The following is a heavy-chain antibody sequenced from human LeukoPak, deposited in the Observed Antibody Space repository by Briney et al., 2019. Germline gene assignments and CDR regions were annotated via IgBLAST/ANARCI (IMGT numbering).Heavy chain of an antibody. D-gene: IGHD6-13*01. J-gene: IGHJ5*02. CDR3: ARSRYSSKGDWFDP. CDR2: ISDTGVST. CDR1: GFTFSSYT. V-gene: IGHV3-64*02. Sequence: GGSLRLSCAASGFTFSSYTMHWVRQAPGKGLEYVSAISDTGVSTYYADSVKGRFTISRDNSKNTLYLQMGSLRPEDMAVYYCARSRYSSKGDWFDPWGQGTLVTVSS.